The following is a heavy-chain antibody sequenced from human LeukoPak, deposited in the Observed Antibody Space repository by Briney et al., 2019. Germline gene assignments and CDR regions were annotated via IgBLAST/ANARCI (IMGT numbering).Heavy chain of an antibody. J-gene: IGHJ4*02. CDR3: ARDSTVTPFDY. Sequence: GGSLRLSCAASGFTFSNYWMSWVRQAPGKGLEWVANIKQDGSDKYYVDSVKGRFTISRDNAKNSLYLQMNSLRAEDTAVYYCARDSTVTPFDYWGQGTLVTVSS. CDR1: GFTFSNYW. CDR2: IKQDGSDK. D-gene: IGHD4-17*01. V-gene: IGHV3-7*05.